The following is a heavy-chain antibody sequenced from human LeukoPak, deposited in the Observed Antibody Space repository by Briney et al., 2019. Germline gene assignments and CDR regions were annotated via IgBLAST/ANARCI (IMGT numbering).Heavy chain of an antibody. CDR2: ISGSGGST. CDR3: ARVPAALNDAFDI. D-gene: IGHD2-2*01. CDR1: GFTFSSYA. J-gene: IGHJ3*02. V-gene: IGHV3-23*01. Sequence: GGSLRLSCAASGFTFSSYAMSWVRQAPGKGLEWVSGISGSGGSTHYADSVKGRFTISRDNSKNTLYLQMNSLRAEDTAVYYCARVPAALNDAFDIWGQGTMVTVSS.